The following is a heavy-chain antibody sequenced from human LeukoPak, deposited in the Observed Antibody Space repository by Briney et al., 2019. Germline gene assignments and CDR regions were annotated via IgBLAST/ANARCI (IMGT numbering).Heavy chain of an antibody. Sequence: GGSLRLSCAASGVTFSHYWMHWVRHAPGKGLVWVSRINSDGSDTTSADSVKGRFTISRDNAKNTLYLQMNSLRAEDTAVYYCVRSSAVTTLSLTYWVQGTLVTVSS. CDR3: VRSSAVTTLSLTY. V-gene: IGHV3-74*01. J-gene: IGHJ4*02. D-gene: IGHD4-17*01. CDR2: INSDGSDT. CDR1: GVTFSHYW.